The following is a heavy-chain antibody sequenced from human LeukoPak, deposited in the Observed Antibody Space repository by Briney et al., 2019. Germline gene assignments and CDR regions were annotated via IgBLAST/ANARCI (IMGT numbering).Heavy chain of an antibody. CDR3: ERGVDPSGTNSGWGYYLIS. Sequence: PGGSLRLSCAASGFTFDDYAMHWVRQAPGKGLEWVSGIRWDRGTVGYAGSVKGRFTMSRDNAKTSVYLQMNSLRTEDTAVYYCERGVDPSGTNSGWGYYLISWAQGPLVIVS. J-gene: IGHJ4*02. D-gene: IGHD1-14*01. CDR1: GFTFDDYA. V-gene: IGHV3-9*01. CDR2: IRWDRGTV.